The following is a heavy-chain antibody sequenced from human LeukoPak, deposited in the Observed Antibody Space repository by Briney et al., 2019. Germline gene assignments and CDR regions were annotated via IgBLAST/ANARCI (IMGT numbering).Heavy chain of an antibody. J-gene: IGHJ5*02. CDR1: GFTFSSYA. CDR2: ISYDGSNK. V-gene: IGHV3-30-3*01. CDR3: AKGRFDP. Sequence: GGSLRLSCAASGFTFSSYAMHWVRQAPGKGLEWVAVISYDGSNKYYADSVKGRFTISRDNSKNTLYLQMNSLRAEDTAVYYCAKGRFDPWGQGTLVTVSS.